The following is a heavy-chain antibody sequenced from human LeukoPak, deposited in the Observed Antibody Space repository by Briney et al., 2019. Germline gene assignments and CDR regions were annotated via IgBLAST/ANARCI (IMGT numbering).Heavy chain of an antibody. CDR2: IYYTGST. Sequence: SETLSLTCTISGGFISSSSYYWGWIRQPPGKGLEWIGDIYYTGSTYYNASLKSRVSISIDTSNNHFSLKLSSVTAADTALCYCARRRYYDSTGYLDWGQGTLVTVSS. V-gene: IGHV4-39*02. D-gene: IGHD3-22*01. J-gene: IGHJ1*01. CDR1: GGFISSSSYY. CDR3: ARRRYYDSTGYLD.